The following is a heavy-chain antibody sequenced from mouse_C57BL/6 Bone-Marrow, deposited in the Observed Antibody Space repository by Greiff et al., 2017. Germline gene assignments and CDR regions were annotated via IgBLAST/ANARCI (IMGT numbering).Heavy chain of an antibody. CDR3: ARRATVVSPAWFAY. J-gene: IGHJ3*01. CDR1: GYTFTSYW. D-gene: IGHD1-1*01. V-gene: IGHV1-55*01. CDR2: IYPGSGST. Sequence: QVQLQQPGAELVKPGASVQMSCKASGYTFTSYWITWVKQRPGQGLEWIGDIYPGSGSTNYNEKFKSKATLTVDTSSSTAYMQLSSLTSEDSAVYYCARRATVVSPAWFAYWGQGTLVTVSA.